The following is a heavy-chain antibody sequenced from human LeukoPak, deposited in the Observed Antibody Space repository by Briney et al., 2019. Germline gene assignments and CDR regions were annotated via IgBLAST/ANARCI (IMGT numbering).Heavy chain of an antibody. Sequence: PGGSLRLFCAASGFTFSSYWMSWVRQTPGKGLEWVANIKQDGSEKYYVDSVKGRFTISRDNAKNSLYLQMNSLRAEDTAVYYCARSLQLWFFGHEYFQHWGQGTLVTVSS. CDR2: IKQDGSEK. CDR3: ARSLQLWFFGHEYFQH. J-gene: IGHJ1*01. D-gene: IGHD5-18*01. V-gene: IGHV3-7*03. CDR1: GFTFSSYW.